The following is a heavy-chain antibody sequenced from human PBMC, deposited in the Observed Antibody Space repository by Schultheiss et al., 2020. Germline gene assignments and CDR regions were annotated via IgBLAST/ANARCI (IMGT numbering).Heavy chain of an antibody. CDR3: ARDRTSSWSSGAADY. Sequence: GGSLRLSCAASGFTFSTYAMHWVRQAPGKGLEYVSAISNNGGITYYADSVKGRFTISRDNSKNTLYLQMGSLTTEDMAVYYCARDRTSSWSSGAADYWGQG. CDR2: ISNNGGIT. CDR1: GFTFSTYA. V-gene: IGHV3-64*02. J-gene: IGHJ4*02. D-gene: IGHD6-13*01.